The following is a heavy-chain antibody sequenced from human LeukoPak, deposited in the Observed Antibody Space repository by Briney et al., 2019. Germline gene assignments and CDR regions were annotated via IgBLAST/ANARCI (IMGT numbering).Heavy chain of an antibody. D-gene: IGHD1-1*01. CDR3: ASTTGTTEGFDAFDI. J-gene: IGHJ3*02. CDR2: IYPGDSDT. CDR1: GYGFTSYW. V-gene: IGHV5-51*01. Sequence: GESLKISCKGSGYGFTSYWIGWVRQMPGKGLEWMGIIYPGDSDTRYSPSFQGQVTISADKSISTAYLQWSSLKASDTAMYYCASTTGTTEGFDAFDIWGQGTMVTVSS.